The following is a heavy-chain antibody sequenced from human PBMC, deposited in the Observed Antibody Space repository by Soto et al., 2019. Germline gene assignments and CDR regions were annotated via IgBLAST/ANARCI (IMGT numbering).Heavy chain of an antibody. CDR3: ARGRGRIFDY. Sequence: QVQLQQWGAGLLKPSETLSLTCAVYGGSVRGYYGSWIRQPPGKGLEWIGEINHSRRTNYKPSLKTRVPITGDTSTNQFSLRLSSVTAADTAEYYCARGRGRIFDYWGQGTLVTVSS. CDR2: INHSRRT. J-gene: IGHJ4*02. CDR1: GGSVRGYY. D-gene: IGHD3-10*01. V-gene: IGHV4-34*01.